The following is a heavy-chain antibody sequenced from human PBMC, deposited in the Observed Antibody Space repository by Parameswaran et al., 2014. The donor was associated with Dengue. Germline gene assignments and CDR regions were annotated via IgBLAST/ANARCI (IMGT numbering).Heavy chain of an antibody. D-gene: IGHD6-13*01. Sequence: VRQMPGKGLEWIGEINHSGSTNYNPSLKSRVTISVDTSKNQFSLKLSSVTAADTAVYYCARGKDSSSWYGRLVGSYYFDYWGQGTLVTVSS. CDR2: INHSGST. V-gene: IGHV4-34*01. J-gene: IGHJ4*02. CDR3: ARGKDSSSWYGRLVGSYYFDY.